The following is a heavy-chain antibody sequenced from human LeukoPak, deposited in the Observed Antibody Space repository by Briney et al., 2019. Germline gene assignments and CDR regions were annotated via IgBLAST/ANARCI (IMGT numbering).Heavy chain of an antibody. J-gene: IGHJ6*03. D-gene: IGHD6-13*01. Sequence: PSETLSLTCTVSGGSISSYYWSWIRQPPGKGLEWIWYIYYSGSTIYNPSLKSRVTISVDTSKNQFSLKLSSVTAADTAVYYCARTMYSSSWEYYYCYYMDVWGKGTTVTVSS. CDR1: GGSISSYY. V-gene: IGHV4-59*01. CDR3: ARTMYSSSWEYYYCYYMDV. CDR2: IYYSGST.